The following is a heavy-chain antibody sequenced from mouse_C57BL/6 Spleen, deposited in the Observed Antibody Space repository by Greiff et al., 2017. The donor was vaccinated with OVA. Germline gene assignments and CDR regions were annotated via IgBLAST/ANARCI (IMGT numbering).Heavy chain of an antibody. CDR1: GYTFTSYW. D-gene: IGHD1-1*01. Sequence: QVQLQQPGAELVKPGASVKLSCKASGYTFTSYWMHWVKQRPGQGLEWIGMIHPNSGSTNYNEKFKSKATLTVDKSSSTAYMQLSSLTSEDSAVYYCARCPDYYGSFAWFAYWGQGTLVTVSA. CDR2: IHPNSGST. J-gene: IGHJ3*01. V-gene: IGHV1-64*01. CDR3: ARCPDYYGSFAWFAY.